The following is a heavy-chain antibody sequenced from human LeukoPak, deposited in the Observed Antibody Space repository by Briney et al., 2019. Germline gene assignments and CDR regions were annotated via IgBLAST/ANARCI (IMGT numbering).Heavy chain of an antibody. CDR2: IIDSGNSV. J-gene: IGHJ4*02. Sequence: GGSLRLSCAASGFTFSSCAMSWVRQAPGKGLEWVSTIIDSGNSVYYADSVEGRFTISRDNSKNMLYLQMNSLRAGDTAVYYCAKDPIFSGSYGVFDSWGQGTLVTVSS. CDR1: GFTFSSCA. CDR3: AKDPIFSGSYGVFDS. V-gene: IGHV3-23*01. D-gene: IGHD1-26*01.